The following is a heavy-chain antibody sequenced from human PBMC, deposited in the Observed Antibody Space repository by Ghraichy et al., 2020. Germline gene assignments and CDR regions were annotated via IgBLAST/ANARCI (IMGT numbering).Heavy chain of an antibody. V-gene: IGHV3-23*01. CDR2: IAVGDDIK. J-gene: IGHJ4*02. CDR3: AKARGSGYGCDYCDY. CDR1: GFTFSSCA. Sequence: GGSLRLSCAASGFTFSSCAMAWVRQAPGKGLEWVTLIAVGDDIKYYADFVKGRFTISSDNSKKMLFLQMNSLRAEDTAVYFCAKARGSGYGCDYCDYWGQGTLVTVSS. D-gene: IGHD5-12*01.